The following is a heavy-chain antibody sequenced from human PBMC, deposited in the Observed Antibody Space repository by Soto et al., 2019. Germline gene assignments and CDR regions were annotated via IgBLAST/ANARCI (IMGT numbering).Heavy chain of an antibody. CDR3: ARGLISGSHYSGGWYYFDS. CDR2: INHSGSA. J-gene: IGHJ4*02. V-gene: IGHV4-34*01. Sequence: SETLSLSCGALGFTVSSNYMTLTRQTPGKGLQWIGQINHSGSANYNPSLKSRVTISVHTSSSQFSLELSSVTAADTAVYYCARGLISGSHYSGGWYYFDSWGQGTQVTVSS. D-gene: IGHD1-26*01. CDR1: GFTVSSNY.